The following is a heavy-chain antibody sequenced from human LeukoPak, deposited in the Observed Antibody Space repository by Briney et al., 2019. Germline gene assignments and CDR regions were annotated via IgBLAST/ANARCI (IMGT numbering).Heavy chain of an antibody. CDR1: GFTFSSYS. J-gene: IGHJ3*02. CDR2: ISSSSSTI. D-gene: IGHD6-6*01. V-gene: IGHV3-48*01. Sequence: PGGSLRLSCAASGFTFSSYSMNWVRQAPGKGLEWVSYISSSSSTIYYADSVKGRSTISRDNAKNSLYLQMNSLRAEDTAVYYCARDRGAARAFDIWGQGTMVTVSS. CDR3: ARDRGAARAFDI.